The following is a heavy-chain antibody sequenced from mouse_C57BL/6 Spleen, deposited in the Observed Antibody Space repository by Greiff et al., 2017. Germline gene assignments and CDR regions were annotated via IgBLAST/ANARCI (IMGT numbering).Heavy chain of an antibody. Sequence: VQLQQSGAELVKPGASVKLSCTASGYTFTSYWLHWVKQSPGQGLEWIGMIPPNSGSTNYNEQFQSKATLTVDTSSSPAYMQRSSLTSEDSAVYYGERVGNTGVATGYFDCWGTGTTVTVSS. CDR1: GYTFTSYW. CDR2: IPPNSGST. J-gene: IGHJ1*03. D-gene: IGHD1-1*01. CDR3: ERVGNTGVATGYFDC. V-gene: IGHV1-64*01.